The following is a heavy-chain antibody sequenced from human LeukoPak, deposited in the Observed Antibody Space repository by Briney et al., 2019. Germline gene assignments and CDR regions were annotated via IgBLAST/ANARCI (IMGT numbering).Heavy chain of an antibody. CDR3: ATQGYSYDYYFDY. V-gene: IGHV1-24*01. CDR1: GYTLTELS. D-gene: IGHD5-18*01. CDR2: FDPEDGET. Sequence: ASVNVSCKVSGYTLTELSMHWVRQAPGKGLEWMGGFDPEDGETIYAQKFQGRVTMTEDTSTDTAYMELSSLRSEDTAVYYCATQGYSYDYYFDYWGQGTLVTVSS. J-gene: IGHJ4*02.